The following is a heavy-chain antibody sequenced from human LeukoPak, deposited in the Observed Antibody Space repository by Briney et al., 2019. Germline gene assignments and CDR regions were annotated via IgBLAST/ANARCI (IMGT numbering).Heavy chain of an antibody. V-gene: IGHV3-20*04. CDR2: INWNGGST. Sequence: GGSLRLPCAASGFTFSTYGMSWVRHAPGKGLEWVSGINWNGGSTGYADSVKGRFTISRDNAKNSLYLQMNSLRAEDTALYYCARDLPYYYDSILYYYYYMDVWGKGTTVTVSS. J-gene: IGHJ6*03. CDR1: GFTFSTYG. CDR3: ARDLPYYYDSILYYYYYMDV. D-gene: IGHD3-22*01.